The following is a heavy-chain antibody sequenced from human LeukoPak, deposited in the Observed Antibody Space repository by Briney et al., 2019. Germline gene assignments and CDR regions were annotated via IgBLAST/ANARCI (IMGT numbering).Heavy chain of an antibody. J-gene: IGHJ5*02. D-gene: IGHD6-19*01. CDR2: ISGSGGST. CDR3: ARGPSQQSLVP. Sequence: QTGGSLRLSCAASGFTFSSYAMSWVRQAPGKGLEWVSAISGSGGSTYYADSVKGRFTISRDNAKNSLYLQMNSLRAEDTAVYYCARGPSQQSLVPWGQGTLVTVSS. CDR1: GFTFSSYA. V-gene: IGHV3-23*01.